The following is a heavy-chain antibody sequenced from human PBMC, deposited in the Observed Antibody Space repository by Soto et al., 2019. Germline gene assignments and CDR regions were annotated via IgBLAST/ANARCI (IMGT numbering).Heavy chain of an antibody. Sequence: QVQLQESGPGLVKPSQTLSLTCTVSGGSISSGGYYWSWIRQHPGKGLEWIGYIYYSGSTYYNPSLRGGVTISVDPSKNQFSLKLSSVTAADTAVYYCARGPGYYASSGGADYWGQGTLVTVSS. D-gene: IGHD3-22*01. CDR2: IYYSGST. J-gene: IGHJ4*02. CDR3: ARGPGYYASSGGADY. CDR1: GGSISSGGYY. V-gene: IGHV4-31*03.